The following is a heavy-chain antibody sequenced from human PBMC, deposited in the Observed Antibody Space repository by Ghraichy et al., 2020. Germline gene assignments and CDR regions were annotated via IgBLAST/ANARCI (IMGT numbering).Heavy chain of an antibody. D-gene: IGHD5-24*01. CDR1: GFSLSTRGMC. Sequence: SGPTLVKPTQTLTLTCTYSGFSLSTRGMCVTWIRQPPGKALEYIARIDWDDDKYYTTSLQTRLTISKDASRNQVVLTMTNMDPVDTATYFCVRTTTTMSGIDLWGQGIQVSVSS. V-gene: IGHV2-70*10. CDR2: IDWDDDK. J-gene: IGHJ4*02. CDR3: VRTTTTMSGIDL.